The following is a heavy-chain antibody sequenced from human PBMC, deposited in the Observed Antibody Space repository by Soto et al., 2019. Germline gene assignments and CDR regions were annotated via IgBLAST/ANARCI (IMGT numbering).Heavy chain of an antibody. J-gene: IGHJ6*02. CDR2: HNPKNGET. D-gene: IGHD3-16*01. Sequence: ASVKVSCKPSGYSFTGYRLHWVRQAPGQGLEWMGWHNPKNGETSYVRKFRDRVTMTSDTSISTAYMDLSRLTSDDTATYYCVRDMGATLDDYSDYALDAWGQGPPFTVSS. CDR1: GYSFTGYR. CDR3: VRDMGATLDDYSDYALDA. V-gene: IGHV1-2*02.